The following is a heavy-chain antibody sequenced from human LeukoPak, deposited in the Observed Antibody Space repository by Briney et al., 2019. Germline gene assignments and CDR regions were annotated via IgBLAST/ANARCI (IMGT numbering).Heavy chain of an antibody. CDR2: ISYGGSND. CDR1: GFTFSSFG. Sequence: PGGSLRLSCAAPGFTFSSFGMHWVRQAPGKGLEWVAFISYGGSNDYYADSVKGRFTISRDNSKNTLYLQMNSLRAEDTAVYYCGSGNYLVYWGQGTLVTVSS. V-gene: IGHV3-30*03. D-gene: IGHD1-26*01. CDR3: GSGNYLVY. J-gene: IGHJ4*02.